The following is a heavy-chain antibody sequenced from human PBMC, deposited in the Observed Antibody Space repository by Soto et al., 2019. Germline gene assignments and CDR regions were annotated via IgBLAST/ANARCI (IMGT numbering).Heavy chain of an antibody. V-gene: IGHV1-18*04. D-gene: IGHD3-10*01. CDR3: ASAGKYYYGSGSPYYYGMEV. CDR1: GYTFTSYG. J-gene: IGHJ6*02. Sequence: QVQLVQSGAEVKKPGASVKVSCKASGYTFTSYGVSWVRQAPGQGLEWMGWISGYNGNTNYAQKLQGRVTMTTDTSTSTAYMELRSLRSDDTAVYYCASAGKYYYGSGSPYYYGMEVWGQGITVTVSS. CDR2: ISGYNGNT.